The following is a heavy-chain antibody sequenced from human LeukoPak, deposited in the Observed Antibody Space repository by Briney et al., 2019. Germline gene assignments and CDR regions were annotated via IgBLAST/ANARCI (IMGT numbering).Heavy chain of an antibody. J-gene: IGHJ6*02. V-gene: IGHV5-51*01. CDR2: IYPGDSDT. CDR3: ARVVVVPAVRGYYYYYGMDV. Sequence: PGGPLKISGLCSGYSFTSYWIGWVRPMPGKGLAWIGIIYPGDSDTRYSPSFQGQVTISADKSISTAYLQWSSLKASDTAMYYCARVVVVPAVRGYYYYYGMDVWGQGTTVTVSS. CDR1: GYSFTSYW. D-gene: IGHD2-2*01.